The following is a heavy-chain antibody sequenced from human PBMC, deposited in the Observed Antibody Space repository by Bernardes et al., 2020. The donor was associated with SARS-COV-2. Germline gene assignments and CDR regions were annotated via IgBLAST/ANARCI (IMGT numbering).Heavy chain of an antibody. CDR2: ISSSSSYI. CDR1: GFTFSNYS. CDR3: ARGRDGGNYPFSYGMDV. J-gene: IGHJ6*02. Sequence: SLSCAASGFTFSNYSMNWVRQAPGKGLEWVSSISSSSSYIYYADSVKGRFTISRDNAKNSLYLQMNSLRAEDTAVYYCARGRDGGNYPFSYGMDVWGQGTTVTVSS. V-gene: IGHV3-21*01. D-gene: IGHD2-21*02.